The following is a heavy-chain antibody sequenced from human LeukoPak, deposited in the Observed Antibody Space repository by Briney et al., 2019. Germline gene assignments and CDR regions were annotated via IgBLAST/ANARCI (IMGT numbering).Heavy chain of an antibody. CDR2: ISAYNGNT. J-gene: IGHJ6*02. V-gene: IGHV1-18*04. D-gene: IGHD3-22*01. Sequence: ASVKVSCKASGYTFTSYYMHWVRQAPGQGLEWMGWISAYNGNTNYAQKLQGRVTMTTDTSTSTAYMELRSLRSDDTAVYYCARVLDYYDSSGYYPMRYGMDVWGQGTTVTVSS. CDR1: GYTFTSYY. CDR3: ARVLDYYDSSGYYPMRYGMDV.